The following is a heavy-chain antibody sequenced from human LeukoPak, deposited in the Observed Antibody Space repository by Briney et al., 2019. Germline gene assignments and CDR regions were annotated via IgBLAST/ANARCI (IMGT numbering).Heavy chain of an antibody. CDR3: ATGYSSGWYFYFQH. Sequence: GGSLRLSCEASGLTFNKFWMTWVRQAPGEGLEWVANIQQDGSEKNYVDSVKGRFTISRDNAKNSLSLRMNSLSAEDTAVYYCATGYSSGWYFYFQHWGQGSLVSVSS. CDR2: IQQDGSEK. D-gene: IGHD6-19*01. CDR1: GLTFNKFW. J-gene: IGHJ1*01. V-gene: IGHV3-7*01.